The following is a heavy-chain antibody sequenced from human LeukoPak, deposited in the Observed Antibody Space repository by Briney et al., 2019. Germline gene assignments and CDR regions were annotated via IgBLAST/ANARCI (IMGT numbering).Heavy chain of an antibody. V-gene: IGHV4-39*01. CDR1: GGSISSSSYY. CDR3: ARRELLSTPDAFDI. CDR2: IYYSGST. Sequence: PLETLSLTCTVSGGSISSSSYYWRWIRQPPGKGLEWIGSIYYSGSTYYNPSLKSRVTISVDTSKNQFSLKVSSVTAADTAVYYCARRELLSTPDAFDIWGQGTMVTVSS. D-gene: IGHD3-10*01. J-gene: IGHJ3*02.